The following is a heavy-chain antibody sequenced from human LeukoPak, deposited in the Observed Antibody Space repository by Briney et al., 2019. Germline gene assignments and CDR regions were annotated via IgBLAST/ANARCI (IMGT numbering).Heavy chain of an antibody. J-gene: IGHJ4*02. D-gene: IGHD3-16*02. Sequence: GGSLRLSCAASGFTFSSYSMNWVRQAPGKGLEWVSYISSSSSTIYYADSVKGRFTISRDNAKNSLYLQMNSLRAEDTAVYYCARDESYDYVWGSYPPGDYRGQGTLVTVSS. V-gene: IGHV3-48*04. CDR2: ISSSSSTI. CDR3: ARDESYDYVWGSYPPGDY. CDR1: GFTFSSYS.